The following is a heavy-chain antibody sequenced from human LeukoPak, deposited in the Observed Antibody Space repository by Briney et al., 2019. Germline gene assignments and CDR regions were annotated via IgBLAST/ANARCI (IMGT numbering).Heavy chain of an antibody. D-gene: IGHD3-3*01. CDR3: AKGGAGLDYDFWSGYSYAFDI. J-gene: IGHJ3*02. V-gene: IGHV3-23*01. Sequence: GGSLRLSCAASGFTFSSYAMSWVRQAPGKGLEWVSAISGSGGSTYYADSVKGRFTISRDNSKNTLYLQMNSLRAEDTAVYYCAKGGAGLDYDFWSGYSYAFDIWGQGTMVTVS. CDR2: ISGSGGST. CDR1: GFTFSSYA.